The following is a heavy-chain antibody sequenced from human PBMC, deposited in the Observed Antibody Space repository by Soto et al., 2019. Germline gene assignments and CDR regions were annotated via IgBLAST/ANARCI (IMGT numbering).Heavy chain of an antibody. D-gene: IGHD6-19*01. CDR1: GFTFSSYA. CDR3: AKDERGRSGPTGY. CDR2: ISGSGGST. J-gene: IGHJ4*02. V-gene: IGHV3-23*01. Sequence: GSLRLSCAASGFTFSSYAMSWVRQAPGKWLEWVSAISGSGGSTFYADSVKGRFTISRDNSKKTLYLQMNSLRAEDTAVYYCAKDERGRSGPTGYWGQGTLVTVSS.